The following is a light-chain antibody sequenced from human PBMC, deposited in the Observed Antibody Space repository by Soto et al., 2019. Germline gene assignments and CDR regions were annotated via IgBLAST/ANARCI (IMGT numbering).Light chain of an antibody. J-gene: IGKJ5*01. V-gene: IGKV3D-15*01. CDR2: GAF. CDR1: QSINSN. Sequence: EIVMTQSPVTLSVSPGERATLSCRASQSINSNLAWYQQKPGQAPSLLIYGAFTRATGIPARFSGSGSATYFTLTISSLEPEDFAVYYCQQYGSSPRSITFGQGTRLEIK. CDR3: QQYGSSPRSIT.